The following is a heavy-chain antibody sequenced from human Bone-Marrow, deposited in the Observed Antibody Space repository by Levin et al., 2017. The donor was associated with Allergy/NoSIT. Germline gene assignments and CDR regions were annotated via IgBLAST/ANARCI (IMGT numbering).Heavy chain of an antibody. Sequence: GESLKISCAASGFTFDTFWFHWVRQVPGKGLAWVSRINTDGSDTDYADSVKGRFTTSRDNTKKTLYLEMSSLRVEDTGVYYCASAGGGFYYYMDVWGKGTTVIVSS. CDR1: GFTFDTFW. D-gene: IGHD3-16*01. V-gene: IGHV3-74*01. CDR3: ASAGGGFYYYMDV. J-gene: IGHJ6*03. CDR2: INTDGSDT.